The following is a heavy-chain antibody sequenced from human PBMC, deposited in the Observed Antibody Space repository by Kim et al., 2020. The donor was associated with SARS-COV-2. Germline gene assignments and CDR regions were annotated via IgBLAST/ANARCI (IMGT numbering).Heavy chain of an antibody. CDR3: ARWTYTPGSRPIDF. J-gene: IGHJ4*02. D-gene: IGHD3-10*01. CDR2: IYYNGIT. V-gene: IGHV4-61*01. CDR1: GGSVSSSSHY. Sequence: SETLSLTCTLSGGSVSSSSHYWSWIRQPPGKGLEWIGYIYYNGITNYNPSLKSRVTISLDTSKNQFSLRLNSVTAADTAVYYCARWTYTPGSRPIDFWGQRTLVSVSS.